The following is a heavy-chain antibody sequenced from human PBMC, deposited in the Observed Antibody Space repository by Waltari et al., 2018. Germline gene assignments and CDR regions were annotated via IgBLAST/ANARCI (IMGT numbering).Heavy chain of an antibody. CDR3: ASLYCSGGSCYRYYYGMDV. D-gene: IGHD2-15*01. CDR2: IHHSGST. V-gene: IGHV4-34*01. Sequence: QVQLQQWGAGLLKPSETLSLTCAVYGGSFSGYYWSWIRKPPGKGLGWIGEIHHSGSTNSYQSLKSRVTRTVDTSKNKYYMKLSSVSAADTAVYYCASLYCSGGSCYRYYYGMDVWGQGTTVTVSS. J-gene: IGHJ6*02. CDR1: GGSFSGYY.